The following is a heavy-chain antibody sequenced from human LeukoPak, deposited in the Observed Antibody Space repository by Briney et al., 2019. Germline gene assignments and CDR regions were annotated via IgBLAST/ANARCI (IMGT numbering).Heavy chain of an antibody. V-gene: IGHV4-31*03. CDR2: IYYSGST. Sequence: SETLSLTCTVSGGSISSGGYYWSWIRQHPGKGLEWIGYIYYSGSTYSNPSLKSRLTISVDTSKNQFSLKLSSVTAADTAVYYCARAIDYGSYIDYWGQGTLVTVSS. CDR1: GGSISSGGYY. J-gene: IGHJ4*02. CDR3: ARAIDYGSYIDY. D-gene: IGHD3-10*01.